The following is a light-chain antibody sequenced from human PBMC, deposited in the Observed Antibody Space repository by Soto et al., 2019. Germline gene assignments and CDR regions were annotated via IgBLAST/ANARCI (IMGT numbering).Light chain of an antibody. CDR1: QSVGSN. J-gene: IGKJ5*01. CDR3: QQYGSSLIT. V-gene: IGKV3-20*01. CDR2: GAS. Sequence: EIVLTQSPGTLSLSPGETANLSCRDSQSVGSNLSWYQQKPGRAPRLVIYGASSTATGIPDRFSGSGSGTDFTLTISRLEPEDFALYYCQQYGSSLITFGQGTRLEIK.